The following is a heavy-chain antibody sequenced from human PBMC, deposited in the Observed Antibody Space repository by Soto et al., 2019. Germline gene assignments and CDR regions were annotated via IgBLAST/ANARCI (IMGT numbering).Heavy chain of an antibody. D-gene: IGHD6-6*01. CDR2: ISGSGGGM. CDR1: GFTFNTYA. J-gene: IGHJ4*02. CDR3: AKDIGSSSVFDY. V-gene: IGHV3-23*01. Sequence: EVQLLESGGGLVQPGGSLRLSCAASGFTFNTYAMSWVRRAPGKGLEWVSGISGSGGGMYYAASVVGRFTISRDNSKNTLYLQMISLRVEDTAVYYCAKDIGSSSVFDYWGQGILVTVSS.